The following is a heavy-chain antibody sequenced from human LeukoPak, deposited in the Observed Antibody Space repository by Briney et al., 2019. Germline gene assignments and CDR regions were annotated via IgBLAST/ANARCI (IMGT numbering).Heavy chain of an antibody. J-gene: IGHJ4*02. CDR2: ISYDGSDK. V-gene: IGHV3-30*18. CDR1: GFTFSSYG. D-gene: IGHD3-3*01. CDR3: TKEFWSGYQYFDS. Sequence: GGSLTLYCAASGFTFSSYGMHWVRQAQGKGLEWVAVISYDGSDKYYSDSVKGRFTISRDNSKNTLYLQMDSLRAEDTALYYCTKEFWSGYQYFDSWGQGTLVTVSS.